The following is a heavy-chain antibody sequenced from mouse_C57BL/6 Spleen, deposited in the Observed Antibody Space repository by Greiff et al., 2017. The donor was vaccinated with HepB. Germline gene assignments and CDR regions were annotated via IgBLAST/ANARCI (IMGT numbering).Heavy chain of an antibody. J-gene: IGHJ1*03. V-gene: IGHV5-15*01. D-gene: IGHD1-1*01. CDR3: ARQENYGSSYGYFDV. Sequence: DVKLQESGGGLVQPGGSLKLSCAASGFTFSDYGMAWVRQAPRKGPEWVAFISNLAYSIYYADTVTGRFTISRENAKNTLYLEMSSLRYEDTAMYYCARQENYGSSYGYFDVWGTGTTVTVSS. CDR1: GFTFSDYG. CDR2: ISNLAYSI.